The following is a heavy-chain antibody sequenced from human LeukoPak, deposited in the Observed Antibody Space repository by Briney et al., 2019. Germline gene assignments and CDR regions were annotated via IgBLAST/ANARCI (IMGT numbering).Heavy chain of an antibody. V-gene: IGHV3-23*01. CDR3: AKVPTVTRLHNRFDP. J-gene: IGHJ5*02. CDR2: LSGSGGST. D-gene: IGHD4-11*01. Sequence: GGSLRLSCVTSGFTFSTYAMSWVRDAPGKGRECVSALSGSGGSTYYADSLKGRFTISRDNSKNTLYLQMNGLRAEDTAVYYCAKVPTVTRLHNRFDPWGQGTLVTVSS. CDR1: GFTFSTYA.